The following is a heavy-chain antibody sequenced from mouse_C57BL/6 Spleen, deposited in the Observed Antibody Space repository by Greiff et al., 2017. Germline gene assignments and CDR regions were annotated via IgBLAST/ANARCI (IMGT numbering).Heavy chain of an antibody. CDR3: ASLYYGSSSLYYAMDY. CDR1: GFSLTSYG. V-gene: IGHV2-2*01. Sequence: VQLVESGPGLVQPSQSLSITCTVSGFSLTSYGVHWVRQSPGKGLEWLGVIWSGGSTDYNAAFISRLSIRKDNSKSQVFFKMNSLQADDTAIYYCASLYYGSSSLYYAMDYWGQGTSVTVSS. CDR2: IWSGGST. D-gene: IGHD1-1*01. J-gene: IGHJ4*01.